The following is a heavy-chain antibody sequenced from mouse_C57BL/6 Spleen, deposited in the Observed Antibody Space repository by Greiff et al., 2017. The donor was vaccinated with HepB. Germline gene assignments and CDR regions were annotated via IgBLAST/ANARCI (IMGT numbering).Heavy chain of an antibody. V-gene: IGHV1-50*01. CDR3: ARSAKGMDY. Sequence: QVQLKQPGAELVKPGASVKLSCKASGYTFTSYWMQWVKQRPGQGLEWIGEIDPSDSYTNYNQKFKGKATLTVDTSSSTAYMQLSSLTSEDSAVYYCARSAKGMDYWGQGTSVTVSS. J-gene: IGHJ4*01. CDR2: IDPSDSYT. CDR1: GYTFTSYW.